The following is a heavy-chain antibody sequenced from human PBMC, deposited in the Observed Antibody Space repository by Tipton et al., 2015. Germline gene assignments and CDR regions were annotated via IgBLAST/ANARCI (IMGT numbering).Heavy chain of an antibody. D-gene: IGHD5-24*01. CDR2: IYHSGTT. V-gene: IGHV4-34*01. Sequence: TLSLTCSLSGGSFYTYYGTWIRQPPGQGLEWIGDIYHSGTTNYNPSLRGRFTISLRTSKNQLSLKADSVTAADTAIYYCARGGSPIIEMAYHHYGLDVWGQGTTVTVSS. CDR3: ARGGSPIIEMAYHHYGLDV. J-gene: IGHJ6*02. CDR1: GGSFYTYY.